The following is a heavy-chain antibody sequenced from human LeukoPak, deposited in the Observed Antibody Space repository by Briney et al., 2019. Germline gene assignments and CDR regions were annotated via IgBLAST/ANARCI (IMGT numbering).Heavy chain of an antibody. CDR1: GFTFSSYW. D-gene: IGHD3-3*01. V-gene: IGHV3-7*01. CDR3: ARDNRRRDFWSGYYNLDYYYGMDV. CDR2: IREDGIAK. J-gene: IGHJ6*02. Sequence: GGSLRLSCAASGFTFSSYWMSWVRQAPGKGLEWVANIREDGIAKGHADSVKGRFTISRDNAKNSLYLQMNSLRAEDTAVHYCARDNRRRDFWSGYYNLDYYYGMDVWGQGTTVTVSS.